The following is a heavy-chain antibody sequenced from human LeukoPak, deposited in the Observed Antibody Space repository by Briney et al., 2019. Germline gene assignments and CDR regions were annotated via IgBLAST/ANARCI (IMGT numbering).Heavy chain of an antibody. CDR3: ARGTTTVTTFDY. V-gene: IGHV3-7*01. CDR2: IKQDGSEK. Sequence: GSLRLSCAASGFTFSSYGMHWVRQAPGKGLEWVANIKQDGSEKYYVDSVKGRFTISRDNAKNSLYLQMNSLRAEDTAVYYCARGTTTVTTFDYWGQGTLVTVSS. J-gene: IGHJ4*02. CDR1: GFTFSSYG. D-gene: IGHD4-17*01.